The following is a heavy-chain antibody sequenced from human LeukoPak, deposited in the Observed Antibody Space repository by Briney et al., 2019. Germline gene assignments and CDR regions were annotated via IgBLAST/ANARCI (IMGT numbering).Heavy chain of an antibody. CDR3: ARSVEGYCRGGSCYYYSYYMDV. CDR1: GGSISSSSYY. V-gene: IGHV4-39*07. J-gene: IGHJ6*03. D-gene: IGHD2-15*01. CDR2: IYYSGST. Sequence: PSETLSLTCTVSGGSISSSSYYWGWIRQPPGKGLEWIGSIYYSGSTYYNPSLKSRVTISVDTSKNQFSLKLSSVTAADTAVYYGARSVEGYCRGGSCYYYSYYMDVWGKGTTVTVSS.